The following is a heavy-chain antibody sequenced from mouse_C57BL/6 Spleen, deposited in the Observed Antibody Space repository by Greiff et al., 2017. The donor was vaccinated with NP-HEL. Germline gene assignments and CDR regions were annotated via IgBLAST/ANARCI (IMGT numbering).Heavy chain of an antibody. D-gene: IGHD2-5*01. Sequence: QVQLQQPGAELVRPGSSVKLSCKASGYTFTSYWMHWVKQRPIQGLEWIGNIDPSDSETHYNQKFKDKATLTVDKSSSTAYMQLSSLTSEDSAVYYCAREGGYSNSAWFAYWGQGTLVTVSA. J-gene: IGHJ3*01. V-gene: IGHV1-52*01. CDR3: AREGGYSNSAWFAY. CDR1: GYTFTSYW. CDR2: IDPSDSET.